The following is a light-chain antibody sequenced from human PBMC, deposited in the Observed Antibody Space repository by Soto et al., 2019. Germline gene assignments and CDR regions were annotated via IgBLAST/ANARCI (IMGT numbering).Light chain of an antibody. CDR3: QQYNTWMYT. V-gene: IGKV3-15*01. CDR2: GAS. CDR1: QSVSSN. J-gene: IGKJ2*01. Sequence: EIVMTQSPATLSVSPGERATLSCRASQSVSSNLAWYQQKPGQAPRLLIYGASTRATGIPARFSGSGSGTQFTLTISSLQSEDVAVYYCQQYNTWMYTFGQGTKLEI.